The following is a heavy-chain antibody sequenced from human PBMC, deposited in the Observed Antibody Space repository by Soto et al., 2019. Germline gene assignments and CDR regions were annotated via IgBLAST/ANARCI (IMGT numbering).Heavy chain of an antibody. J-gene: IGHJ6*02. CDR1: GGYISSSSYY. D-gene: IGHD3-16*01. CDR3: ARRAMIYYYYGMDV. CDR2: IYYSGST. Sequence: TSETLSLTCTVSGGYISSSSYYWGWIRQPPGKGLEWIGSIYYSGSTYYNPSLKSRVTISVDTSKNQFSPKLSSVTAADTAVYYCARRAMIYYYYGMDVWGQGTTVTVSS. V-gene: IGHV4-39*01.